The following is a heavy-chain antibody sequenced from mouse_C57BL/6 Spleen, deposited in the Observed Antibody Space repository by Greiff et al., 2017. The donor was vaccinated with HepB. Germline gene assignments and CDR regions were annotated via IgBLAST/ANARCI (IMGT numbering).Heavy chain of an antibody. CDR2: ISNGGGST. J-gene: IGHJ4*01. CDR1: GFTFSDYY. CDR3: ARHDYDGGYAMDC. V-gene: IGHV5-12*01. D-gene: IGHD2-4*01. Sequence: EVKLVESGGGLVQPGGSLKLSCAASGFTFSDYYMYWVRQTPEKRLEWVAYISNGGGSTYYPDTVKGRFTISRDNAKNTLYLQMSRLKSEDTAMYYCARHDYDGGYAMDCWGQGTSVTVSS.